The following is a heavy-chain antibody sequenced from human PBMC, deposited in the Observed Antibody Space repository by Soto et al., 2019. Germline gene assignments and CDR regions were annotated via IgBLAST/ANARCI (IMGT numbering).Heavy chain of an antibody. D-gene: IGHD3-10*01. V-gene: IGHV4-34*01. CDR3: ARGRGGYYGSGSYVETPPGTHLGTFDY. Sequence: SETLSLTCAVYGGSFSGYYWSWIRQPPGKGLEWIGEINHSGSTNYNPSLKRRATISVDTSKNQFSLKLSSVTAADTAVYYCARGRGGYYGSGSYVETPPGTHLGTFDYWGQGTLVTGSS. CDR1: GGSFSGYY. CDR2: INHSGST. J-gene: IGHJ4*02.